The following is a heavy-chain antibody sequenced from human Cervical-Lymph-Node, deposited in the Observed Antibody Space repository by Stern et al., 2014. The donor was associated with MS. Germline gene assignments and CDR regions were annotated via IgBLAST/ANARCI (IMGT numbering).Heavy chain of an antibody. J-gene: IGHJ4*02. CDR1: GYTFNHYG. CDR3: ARLRVGNITRDY. V-gene: IGHV7-4-1*02. D-gene: IGHD1-26*01. CDR2: IKTNTGIP. Sequence: QMQLVQSGSELKKPGASVQVSCKASGYTFNHYGINWVRQAPGQGLEWMGWIKTNTGIPTYAQAFTGRFVFSFDASVSTAYLHISSLKADDTAIYYCARLRVGNITRDYWGPGTLVTVSS.